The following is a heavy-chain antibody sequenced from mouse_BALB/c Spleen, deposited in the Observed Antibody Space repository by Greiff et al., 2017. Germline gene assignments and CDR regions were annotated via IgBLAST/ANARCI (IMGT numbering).Heavy chain of an antibody. D-gene: IGHD2-14*01. Sequence: VQLQQSGAELVRPGALVKLSFKASGFNIKDYYMHWVKQRPEQGLEWIGWIDPENGNTIYDPKFQGKASITADTSSNTAYLQLSSLTSEDTAVYYCARRAYYRYDEHYWGQGTTLTVSS. CDR1: GFNIKDYY. J-gene: IGHJ2*01. V-gene: IGHV14-1*02. CDR3: ARRAYYRYDEHY. CDR2: IDPENGNT.